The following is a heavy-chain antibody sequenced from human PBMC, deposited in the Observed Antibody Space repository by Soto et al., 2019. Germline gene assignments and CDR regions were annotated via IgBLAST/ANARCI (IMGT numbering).Heavy chain of an antibody. J-gene: IGHJ1*01. Sequence: GGSLRLSCAASGFTFSNYAMNSVRQAPGKGLGWVSGISGNGDRTYYADSVKGRFTISRDNSKDTLFLQMNSLRAEDTAVYYCARSHYYDSSGYNEYFQHWGQGTLVTVSS. CDR2: ISGNGDRT. V-gene: IGHV3-23*01. CDR3: ARSHYYDSSGYNEYFQH. D-gene: IGHD3-22*01. CDR1: GFTFSNYA.